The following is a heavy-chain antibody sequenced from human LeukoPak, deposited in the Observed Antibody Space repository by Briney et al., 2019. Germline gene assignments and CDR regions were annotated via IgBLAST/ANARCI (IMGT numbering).Heavy chain of an antibody. J-gene: IGHJ6*03. Sequence: PGGSLRLSCAASGFTFSSYAMHWVRQAPGKGLEYVSAISSNGGSTYYANSVKGRFTISRDNSKNTLYLQMGSLRAEDMAVYYCARVLRYYYYYMDVWGKGTTVTISS. CDR1: GFTFSSYA. V-gene: IGHV3-64*01. CDR3: ARVLRYYYYYMDV. CDR2: ISSNGGST.